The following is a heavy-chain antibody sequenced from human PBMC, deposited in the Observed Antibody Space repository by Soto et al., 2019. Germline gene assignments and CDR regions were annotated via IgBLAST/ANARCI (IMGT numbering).Heavy chain of an antibody. CDR3: ARDGINWGFDY. D-gene: IGHD7-27*01. J-gene: IGHJ4*02. CDR2: ILNDGSNK. CDR1: GFTFRRNG. Sequence: QVQLVESGGGVVQPGTSLRLSCAASGFTFRRNGMHWVRQAPGKGLEWVALILNDGSNKYYADSVKGRFTISRDNYKNTLYLEVNSLRADDTGVYYCARDGINWGFDYWGQGTLVTVSA. V-gene: IGHV3-33*01.